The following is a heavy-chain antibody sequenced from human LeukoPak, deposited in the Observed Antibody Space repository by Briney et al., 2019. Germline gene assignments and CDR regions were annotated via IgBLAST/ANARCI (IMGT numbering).Heavy chain of an antibody. V-gene: IGHV3-33*01. Sequence: PGGSLRLSCAASGFIFSNYGMHWVRQAPGKGLEWVAVIWYDGSNKYYADSVKGRFTISRDNSKNTVYLQMNSLRAVDTAVYYCARGLRNTDTFDIWGQGTMVTVSS. CDR2: IWYDGSNK. CDR3: ARGLRNTDTFDI. CDR1: GFIFSNYG. J-gene: IGHJ3*02.